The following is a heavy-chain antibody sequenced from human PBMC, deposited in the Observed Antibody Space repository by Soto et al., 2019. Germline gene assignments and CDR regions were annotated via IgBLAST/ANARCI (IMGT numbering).Heavy chain of an antibody. D-gene: IGHD2-2*01. J-gene: IGHJ4*02. CDR3: ARVAPSVVVPAAPFDY. Sequence: EVQRVESGGGLVQPGGSLRLSCAASGFTFSDHYRDWVRQAPGKGLEWVGRTRNKANSYTTEYAASVKGRFTISRDDSKNSLYLQMNSLKTEDTAVYYCARVAPSVVVPAAPFDYWGQRTLVTVSS. V-gene: IGHV3-72*01. CDR2: TRNKANSYTT. CDR1: GFTFSDHY.